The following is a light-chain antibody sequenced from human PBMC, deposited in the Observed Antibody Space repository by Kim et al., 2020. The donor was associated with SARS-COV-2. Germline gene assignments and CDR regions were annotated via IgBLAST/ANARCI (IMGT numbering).Light chain of an antibody. J-gene: IGLJ1*01. CDR2: EVN. V-gene: IGLV2-18*02. CDR3: TSYTSSRFYV. Sequence: QSALTQPPSVSGSPGQSVTISCTGTSGGVDIYNRVSWYQQPPGTAPKLIIYEVNYRPSGVPDRFSGTKSGNTASLTVSGLKAEDEAGYYCTSYTSSRFYVIGAGTKVTVL. CDR1: SGGVDIYNR.